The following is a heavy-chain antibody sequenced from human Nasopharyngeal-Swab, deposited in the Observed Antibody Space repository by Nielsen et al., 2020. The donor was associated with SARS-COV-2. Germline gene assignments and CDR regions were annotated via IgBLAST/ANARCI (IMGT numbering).Heavy chain of an antibody. V-gene: IGHV1-69*13. J-gene: IGHJ3*02. CDR2: IIPIFGTA. Sequence: SVKVSCKASGGTFSSYAISWVRQAPGQGLEWMGGIIPIFGTANYAQKFQGRVTITADESTSTAYMELSSLRSEDTAVYYCARGRQKGTNSYGLFGGVAYPLLDIWGQGTMVTVSS. D-gene: IGHD5-18*01. CDR3: ARGRQKGTNSYGLFGGVAYPLLDI. CDR1: GGTFSSYA.